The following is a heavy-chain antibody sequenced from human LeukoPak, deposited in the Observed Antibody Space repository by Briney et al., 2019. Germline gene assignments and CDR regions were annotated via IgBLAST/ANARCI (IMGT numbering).Heavy chain of an antibody. CDR1: GFIFSSNA. CDR2: VSGSGGST. Sequence: QPGASLILSCAASGFIFSSNAMNWVRQAPGKGLEWVSAVSGSGGSTYYADSVKGRFTISRDNSKNTVYLQMNSLRAEDTALYYCAKGWKGNLDYWGQGTLVTVSS. V-gene: IGHV3-23*01. CDR3: AKGWKGNLDY. J-gene: IGHJ4*02. D-gene: IGHD1-14*01.